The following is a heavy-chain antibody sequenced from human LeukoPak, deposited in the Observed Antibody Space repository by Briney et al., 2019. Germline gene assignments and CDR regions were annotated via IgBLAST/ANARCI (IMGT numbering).Heavy chain of an antibody. Sequence: GGSLRLSCAASGFTFNDYYMSWIRQAPGKGLEWVSYVSSSGDTMYYADPVRGRFTISRDNSKNSLYLQMNSLRAEDTAVYYCARVLIAAAGWFDPWGQGTLVTVSS. CDR2: VSSSGDTM. J-gene: IGHJ5*02. V-gene: IGHV3-11*04. CDR1: GFTFNDYY. CDR3: ARVLIAAAGWFDP. D-gene: IGHD6-13*01.